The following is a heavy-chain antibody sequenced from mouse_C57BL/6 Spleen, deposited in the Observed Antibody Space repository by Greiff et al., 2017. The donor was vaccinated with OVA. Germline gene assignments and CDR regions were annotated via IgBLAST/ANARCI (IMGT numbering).Heavy chain of an antibody. CDR1: GYTFTSYW. V-gene: IGHV1-52*01. CDR3: AREGNGYYWLAY. CDR2: IDPSDSET. J-gene: IGHJ3*01. D-gene: IGHD2-3*01. Sequence: QVQLQQPGAELVRPGSSVKLSCKASGYTFTSYWMHWVKQRPIQGLEWIGNIDPSDSETHYNQKFKDKATLTVDKSSSTAYMQLSSLTSEDSAVYYCAREGNGYYWLAYWGQGTLVTVSA.